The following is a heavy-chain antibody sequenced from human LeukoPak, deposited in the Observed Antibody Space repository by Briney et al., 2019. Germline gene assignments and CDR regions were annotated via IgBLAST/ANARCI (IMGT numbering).Heavy chain of an antibody. D-gene: IGHD2-2*01. J-gene: IGHJ5*02. CDR3: ARELVPAWATAQHEFDP. Sequence: SQTLSLTCAISGDSVSSNSAAWNWIRQSPSRGLEWLGRTYYRSKWYNDYAVSVKSRITINPDTSKNQFSLQLNSVTPEDTAVYYCARELVPAWATAQHEFDPWGQGTLVTVSS. CDR1: GDSVSSNSAA. V-gene: IGHV6-1*01. CDR2: TYYRSKWYN.